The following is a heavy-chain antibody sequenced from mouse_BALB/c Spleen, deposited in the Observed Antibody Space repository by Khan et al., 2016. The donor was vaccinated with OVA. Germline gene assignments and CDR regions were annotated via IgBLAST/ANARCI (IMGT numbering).Heavy chain of an antibody. J-gene: IGHJ3*01. CDR2: NDHENGET. Sequence: EVQLQESGAELVRPGALVKLSCKACGFNIKDYYMHWVKQRPEQGLEWIGWNDHENGETVYDPKFQGKANITADTSSKTASLQLSSLTSEDTAVCYCTRYGYSAWFDYWGQGTPVTVS. CDR1: GFNIKDYY. CDR3: TRYGYSAWFDY. V-gene: IGHV14-1*02. D-gene: IGHD1-1*01.